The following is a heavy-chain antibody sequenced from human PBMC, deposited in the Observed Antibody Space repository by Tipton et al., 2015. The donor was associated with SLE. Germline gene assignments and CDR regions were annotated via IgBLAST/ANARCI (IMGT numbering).Heavy chain of an antibody. D-gene: IGHD3-22*01. J-gene: IGHJ4*02. Sequence: SLRLSCAASGFTVSSNYMSWVRQAPGKGLEWVSVIYSGGSTYYADSVKGRFTISRDNSKNTLYLQMNSLRAEDTAVYYCAREHSSGYSYFDYWGQGTLVTVSS. CDR3: AREHSSGYSYFDY. V-gene: IGHV3-66*02. CDR1: GFTVSSNY. CDR2: IYSGGST.